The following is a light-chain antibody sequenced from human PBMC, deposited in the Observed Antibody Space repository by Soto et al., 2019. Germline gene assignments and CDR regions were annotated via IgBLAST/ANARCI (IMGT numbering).Light chain of an antibody. J-gene: IGKJ3*01. V-gene: IGKV1-39*01. Sequence: DIQMTQSPSSLSASVGDTVTITCRASQTIATYLNWYQKKPGKAPNLFINTASTLQSGVPPRFTGSGTGKDFTLTISGLQPEDFATYYCQQGYTMSLTVGPGTKLDIK. CDR1: QTIATY. CDR2: TAS. CDR3: QQGYTMSLT.